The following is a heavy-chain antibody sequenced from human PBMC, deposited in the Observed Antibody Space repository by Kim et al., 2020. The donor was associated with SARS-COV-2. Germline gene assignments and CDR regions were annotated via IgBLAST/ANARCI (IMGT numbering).Heavy chain of an antibody. D-gene: IGHD3-10*01. Sequence: YNPSLKSRVTISVDTSKNQFSLKLSSVTAADTAVYYCARSMVRGVITLDYWGQGTLVTVSS. CDR3: ARSMVRGVITLDY. V-gene: IGHV4-59*01. J-gene: IGHJ4*02.